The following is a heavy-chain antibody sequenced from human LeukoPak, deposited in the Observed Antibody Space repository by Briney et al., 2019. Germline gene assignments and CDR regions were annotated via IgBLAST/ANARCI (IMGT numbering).Heavy chain of an antibody. D-gene: IGHD3-22*01. CDR2: IYYSGST. J-gene: IGHJ1*01. Sequence: PSETLSLTCTVSGGSISSYYWSWIRQPPGKGLEWIGYIYYSGSTNYNPSLKSRVTISVDTSKNQFSLKLSSVTAADTAVYYCARGYYDSSGPLPLWGQGTLVTVSS. CDR3: ARGYYDSSGPLPL. V-gene: IGHV4-59*01. CDR1: GGSISSYY.